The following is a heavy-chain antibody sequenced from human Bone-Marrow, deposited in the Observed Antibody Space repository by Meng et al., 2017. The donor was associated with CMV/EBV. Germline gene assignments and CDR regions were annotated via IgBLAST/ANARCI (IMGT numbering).Heavy chain of an antibody. D-gene: IGHD3-10*01. Sequence: GGSLRLSCAASGFTVSSNYMSWVRQAPGKGLEWISVIYTGDSTYYADSVKGRFTISRDTSKNTVFLQMNNLSVADTAVYFCAREGSMVRGVTWFDPWGQGTLVTVYS. CDR2: IYTGDST. CDR1: GFTVSSNY. J-gene: IGHJ5*02. CDR3: AREGSMVRGVTWFDP. V-gene: IGHV3-53*01.